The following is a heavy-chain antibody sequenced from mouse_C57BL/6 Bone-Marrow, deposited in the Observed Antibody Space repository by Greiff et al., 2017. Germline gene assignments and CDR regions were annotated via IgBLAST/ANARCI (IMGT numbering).Heavy chain of an antibody. D-gene: IGHD1-1*01. CDR2: IRSKSSNYAT. CDR1: GFTFNTYA. CDR3: VIGLYYYGSSRFAY. J-gene: IGHJ3*01. Sequence: EVKVVESGGGLVQPKGSLKLSCAASGFTFNTYAMHWVRQAPGKGLEWVARIRSKSSNYATYYADSVKDRFTISRDDSQSMLYLQMNNLKTEDTAMYYCVIGLYYYGSSRFAYWGQGTLVTVSA. V-gene: IGHV10-3*01.